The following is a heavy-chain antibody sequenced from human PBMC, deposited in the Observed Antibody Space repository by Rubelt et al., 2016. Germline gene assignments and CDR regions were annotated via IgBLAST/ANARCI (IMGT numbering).Heavy chain of an antibody. Sequence: QLQLQESCPGLVKPSETLSLTCTVSGGSISSSSYYWGWIRHPPGKGLEWIGSIYYSGSTYYNPSLKIRVPVSVDRSENKLSRKLSSVTAADTAVYYCARGRLGFNYYYYGMDVWGQGTTVTVSS. J-gene: IGHJ6*02. CDR1: GGSISSSSYY. CDR3: ARGRLGFNYYYYGMDV. D-gene: IGHD1-26*01. V-gene: IGHV4-39*01. CDR2: IYYSGST.